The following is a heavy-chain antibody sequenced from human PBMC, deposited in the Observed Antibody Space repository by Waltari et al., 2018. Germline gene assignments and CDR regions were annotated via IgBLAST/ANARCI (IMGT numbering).Heavy chain of an antibody. Sequence: EVQLVESGGGLVQPGGSLRLSCAASGSTFRNYWLSWVRQAPGKGPEWVANIRPDGSERYYVDSVKGRFTISRDNAKNSLYLQMNSLRADDTAVYYCARGDFYGGAYNDAFVIWGQGTMVTVSS. D-gene: IGHD3-3*01. CDR2: IRPDGSER. CDR3: ARGDFYGGAYNDAFVI. V-gene: IGHV3-7*01. CDR1: GSTFRNYW. J-gene: IGHJ3*02.